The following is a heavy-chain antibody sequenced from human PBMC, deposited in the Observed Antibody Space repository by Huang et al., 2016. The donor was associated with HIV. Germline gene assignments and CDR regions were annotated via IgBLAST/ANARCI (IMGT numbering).Heavy chain of an antibody. CDR2: INHSGST. D-gene: IGHD3-22*01. V-gene: IGHV4-34*01. J-gene: IGHJ3*02. CDR1: GGSFSGYY. Sequence: QVQLQQWGAGLLKPSETLSLTCAVYGGSFSGYYGGWIRQPPGKGLEWIGEINHSGSTNYNPSLKSLVTISVDTSKTQFSLKLNSGTAADTAVYYCARGPDYYDSSGREAFDIWGQGTMVTVSS. CDR3: ARGPDYYDSSGREAFDI.